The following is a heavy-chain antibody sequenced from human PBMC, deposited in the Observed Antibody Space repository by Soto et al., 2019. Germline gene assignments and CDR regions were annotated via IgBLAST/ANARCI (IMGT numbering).Heavy chain of an antibody. J-gene: IGHJ5*01. CDR3: ARDRSPGSTSWYDC. CDR1: GDSVSNKSAA. V-gene: IGHV6-1*01. D-gene: IGHD2-2*01. Sequence: SQTLSLTCVISGDSVSNKSAAWNWIRQSPSRGLEWLGRTYYTSRWYNDYAVSVMGRITINPDTSRNQFSLQLNSVTPEDTAVYYCARDRSPGSTSWYDCWGQGALVTVSS. CDR2: TYYTSRWYN.